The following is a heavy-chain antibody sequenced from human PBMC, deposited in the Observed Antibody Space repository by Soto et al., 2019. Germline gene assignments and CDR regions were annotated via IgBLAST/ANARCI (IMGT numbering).Heavy chain of an antibody. Sequence: TSENVSLTCAVYGGSFSGYSWTWIRQSPGKELEWIGQITDGGSANYNPSLKSRVTISVDTSNNEFFLELSSVTAADTAVYYCATLPPRIVVSLLPIPTWGQGILVTVSS. CDR1: GGSFSGYS. V-gene: IGHV4-34*01. J-gene: IGHJ5*02. CDR2: ITDGGSA. CDR3: ATLPPRIVVSLLPIPT. D-gene: IGHD2-21*01.